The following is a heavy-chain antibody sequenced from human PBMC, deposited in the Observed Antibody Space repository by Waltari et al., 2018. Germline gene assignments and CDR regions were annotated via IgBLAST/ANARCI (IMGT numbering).Heavy chain of an antibody. CDR2: IDDDGSSA. CDR3: ASDCCGSGYRIHY. V-gene: IGHV3-74*01. J-gene: IGHJ4*02. CDR1: GFTFGSHW. Sequence: DVHLVESGGGLVQPRGSLRLSCTVSGFTFGSHWMHWVRQVPGKGLVWIARIDDDGSSAIYADSVKGRFTVSRDNAKNTLYLEMNNLKAEDTAVYYCASDCCGSGYRIHYWGQGTLVTVSS. D-gene: IGHD3-3*01.